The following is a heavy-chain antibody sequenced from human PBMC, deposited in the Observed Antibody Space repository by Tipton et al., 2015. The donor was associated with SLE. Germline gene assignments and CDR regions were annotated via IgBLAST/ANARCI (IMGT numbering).Heavy chain of an antibody. D-gene: IGHD6-13*01. CDR1: GYTFTGYY. CDR2: INPNSGGT. V-gene: IGHV1-2*02. Sequence: QVQLVQSGAEVKKPGASVKVSCKASGYTFTGYYMHWVRQAPGQGLEWMGWINPNSGGTNYAQKFQGRVTITADESTSTAYMELSRVRSADTAVYYCARGDSSSWYGDYWGQGTLVTVSS. CDR3: ARGDSSSWYGDY. J-gene: IGHJ4*02.